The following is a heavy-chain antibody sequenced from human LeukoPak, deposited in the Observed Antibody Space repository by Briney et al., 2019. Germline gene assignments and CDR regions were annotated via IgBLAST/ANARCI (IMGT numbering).Heavy chain of an antibody. CDR2: IYYSGST. Sequence: NPSETLSLTCTVSGGSISSGDYYWSWIRQPPGKGLEWIGYIYYSGSTYYNPSLKSRVTISVDTSKNQFSLKLSSVTAADTAVYYCATFAVTPLEDYWGQGTLVTVSS. CDR3: ATFAVTPLEDY. CDR1: GGSISSGDYY. D-gene: IGHD4-11*01. V-gene: IGHV4-30-4*01. J-gene: IGHJ4*02.